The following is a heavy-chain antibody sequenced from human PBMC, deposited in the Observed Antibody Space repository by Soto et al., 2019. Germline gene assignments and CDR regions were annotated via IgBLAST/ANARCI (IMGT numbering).Heavy chain of an antibody. CDR2: IGVNAGST. Sequence: PGGSLRLSCAASGFTLSSYAVFWFRQAPGKGLEWVSSIGVNAGSTFYADSVKGRFTISRDNSRNTLYLQMNSLRAEDTAVYYCAKKVVPVTGSDWFDTWGQGT. J-gene: IGHJ5*02. CDR3: AKKVVPVTGSDWFDT. V-gene: IGHV3-23*01. CDR1: GFTLSSYA. D-gene: IGHD4-4*01.